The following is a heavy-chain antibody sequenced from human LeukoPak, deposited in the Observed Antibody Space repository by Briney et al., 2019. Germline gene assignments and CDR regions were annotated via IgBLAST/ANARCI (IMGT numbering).Heavy chain of an antibody. D-gene: IGHD3-22*01. CDR2: ISSSGSTI. CDR3: FGGSGYNSDY. CDR1: GFTFSSYE. V-gene: IGHV3-48*03. Sequence: GGSLRLSCAASGFTFSSYEMNWVRQAPGKGLEWVSYISSSGSTIYYADSVKGRFTISRDNSKNTLYLQMNSLRAEDTALYSCFGGSGYNSDYWGQGTLVTVSP. J-gene: IGHJ4*02.